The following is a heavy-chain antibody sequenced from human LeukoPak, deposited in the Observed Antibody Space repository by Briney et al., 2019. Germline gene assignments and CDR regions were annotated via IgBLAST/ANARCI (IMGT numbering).Heavy chain of an antibody. Sequence: SETLSLTCTVSGGSISSYYWSWIRQLPGKGLEWIGYIYYSGSTNYNPSLKSRVTISVDTSKNQFSLKLSSVTAADTAVYYCAREDNYARLADWGQGTLVTVSS. CDR2: IYYSGST. CDR1: GGSISSYY. V-gene: IGHV4-59*01. J-gene: IGHJ4*02. D-gene: IGHD4-11*01. CDR3: AREDNYARLAD.